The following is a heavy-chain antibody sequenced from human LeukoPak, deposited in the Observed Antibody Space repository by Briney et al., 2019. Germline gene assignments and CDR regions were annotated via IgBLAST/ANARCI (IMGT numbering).Heavy chain of an antibody. Sequence: GASVKVSCKTSGYTFVGNHLHWVRQAPGQGPEWMGWINPNTGGTNYAQKFQGRVTMTRDTSISTVYMELTRLRFDDTAVYFCARPYDYLWGSYRNDAFEIWGQGTMVTVSS. V-gene: IGHV1-2*02. J-gene: IGHJ3*02. CDR1: GYTFVGNH. CDR2: INPNTGGT. CDR3: ARPYDYLWGSYRNDAFEI. D-gene: IGHD3-16*02.